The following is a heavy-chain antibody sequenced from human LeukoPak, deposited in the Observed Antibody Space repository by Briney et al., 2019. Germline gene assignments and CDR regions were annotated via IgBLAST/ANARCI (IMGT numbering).Heavy chain of an antibody. Sequence: SETLSLTCTVSGGSISSYYWSWIRQPPGKGLEWIGYIYYSGSTNYNPSLKSRVTISVDTSKNQFSPKLSSVTAADTAVYYCARSGYDYYFDYWGQGTLVTVSS. CDR2: IYYSGST. CDR3: ARSGYDYYFDY. V-gene: IGHV4-59*12. J-gene: IGHJ4*02. D-gene: IGHD5-12*01. CDR1: GGSISSYY.